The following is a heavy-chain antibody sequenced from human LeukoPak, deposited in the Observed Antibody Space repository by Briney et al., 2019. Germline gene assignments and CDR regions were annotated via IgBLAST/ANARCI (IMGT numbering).Heavy chain of an antibody. D-gene: IGHD4/OR15-4a*01. CDR3: ARGYDYGDPTDC. V-gene: IGHV1-2*06. Sequence: ASVKVSCKASGYTFTGYYMHWVRQAPGQGLEWMGRINPNSGGTNYAQKFQGRVAMTRDTSTSTAYMELSRLRSDDTAVYYCARGYDYGDPTDCWGQGTLVTVSS. CDR1: GYTFTGYY. J-gene: IGHJ4*02. CDR2: INPNSGGT.